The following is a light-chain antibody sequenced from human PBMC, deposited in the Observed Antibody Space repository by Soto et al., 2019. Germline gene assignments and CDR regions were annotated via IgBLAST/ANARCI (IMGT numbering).Light chain of an antibody. J-gene: IGKJ4*02. CDR1: QGISSA. Sequence: AIQLTQSPSSLSASVGDRVTITCRASQGISSALAWYQQKPGKSPNLLIYDVSSLESGVPSRFSGSGSGTDLTLTISSLQPEDFATYSCQQFNTSPALTFGGGTKVEIK. V-gene: IGKV1-13*02. CDR3: QQFNTSPALT. CDR2: DVS.